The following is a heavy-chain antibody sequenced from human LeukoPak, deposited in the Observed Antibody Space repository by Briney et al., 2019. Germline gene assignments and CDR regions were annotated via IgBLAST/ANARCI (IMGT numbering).Heavy chain of an antibody. V-gene: IGHV3-30*02. CDR1: GFTFSSYG. D-gene: IGHD2-15*01. CDR2: IRYGGSNK. CDR3: ATPGPSYCSGGSCYPYYFDY. J-gene: IGHJ4*02. Sequence: QPGGSLRLSCAASGFTFSSYGMHWVRQAPGKGLEWVAFIRYGGSNKYYADSVKGRFTISRDNSKNTLYLQMNSLRAEDTAVYSCATPGPSYCSGGSCYPYYFDYWGQGTLVTVSS.